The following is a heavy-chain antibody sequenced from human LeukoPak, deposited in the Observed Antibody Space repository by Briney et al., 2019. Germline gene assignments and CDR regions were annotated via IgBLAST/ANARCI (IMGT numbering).Heavy chain of an antibody. CDR2: IIPIFGTA. D-gene: IGHD2-2*01. CDR1: GGTFSSYA. CDR3: ARDECSSTSCLGGYYYYGMDV. Sequence: SVKVSCKASGGTFSSYAISWVRQAPGQGLEWMGGIIPIFGTANYAQKFQGRVTITADESTSTAYMELSSLRSEDTAVYYCARDECSSTSCLGGYYYYGMDVWGQGTTVTVSS. V-gene: IGHV1-69*01. J-gene: IGHJ6*02.